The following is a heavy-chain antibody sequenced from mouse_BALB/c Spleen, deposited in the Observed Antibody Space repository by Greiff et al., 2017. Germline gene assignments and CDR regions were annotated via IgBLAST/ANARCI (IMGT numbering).Heavy chain of an antibody. J-gene: IGHJ1*01. V-gene: IGHV1-69*02. CDR2: IDPSDSEP. D-gene: IGHD1-1*01. CDR1: GYTFTSYW. Sequence: QVQLQQPGAELVKPGAPVKLSCKASGYTFTSYWMNWVKQRPGRGLEWIGRIDPSDSEPHYNQKFKDKATLTGDKSSSTAYIQLSSLTSEDSAVYYCARRCYYGSPSYWYFDVWGAGTTVTVSS. CDR3: ARRCYYGSPSYWYFDV.